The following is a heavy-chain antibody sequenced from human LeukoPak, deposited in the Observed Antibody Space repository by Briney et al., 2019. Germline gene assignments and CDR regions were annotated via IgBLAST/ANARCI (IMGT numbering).Heavy chain of an antibody. CDR3: AREDQQYQVDY. CDR2: IYPKSGGT. J-gene: IGHJ4*02. CDR1: GYTFADYY. D-gene: IGHD2-2*01. Sequence: GASVKVSCKASGYTFADYYIHWVRQAPGQGLEWMGWIYPKSGGTNSAQKFQGRVTMTRDTSISTAYMELSRLKFDDTAVYYCAREDQQYQVDYWGQGTLVTVSS. V-gene: IGHV1-2*02.